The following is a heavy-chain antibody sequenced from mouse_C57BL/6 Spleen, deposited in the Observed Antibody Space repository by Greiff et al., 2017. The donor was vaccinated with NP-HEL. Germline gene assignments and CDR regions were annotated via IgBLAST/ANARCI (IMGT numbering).Heavy chain of an antibody. CDR2: ISYSGST. CDR3: ARTARIKY. Sequence: EVQLQESGPGLVKPSQSLSLTCTVTGYSITSGYGWNWIRQFPGNKLEWMGYISYSGSTNYNPSLTSRNSITRDTSKNQFFLQLNSVTTEDTATYYCARTARIKYWGQGTTLTVSS. CDR1: GYSITSGYG. J-gene: IGHJ2*01. V-gene: IGHV3-2*02. D-gene: IGHD1-2*01.